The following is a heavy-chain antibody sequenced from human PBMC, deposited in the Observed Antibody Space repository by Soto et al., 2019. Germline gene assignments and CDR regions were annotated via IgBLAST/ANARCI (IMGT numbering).Heavy chain of an antibody. CDR2: ISYSGST. CDR1: GGSISSGDYY. D-gene: IGHD1-26*01. V-gene: IGHV4-30-4*01. Sequence: SETLSLTCTVSGGSISSGDYYWSWIRQPPGKGLEWIAFISYSGSTYYNPSLQSRVDMSVDTSRNQFSLRLSSVTAADTAVYYCATMGTTTGSYYFYYWGQGTLVTVSS. CDR3: ATMGTTTGSYYFYY. J-gene: IGHJ4*02.